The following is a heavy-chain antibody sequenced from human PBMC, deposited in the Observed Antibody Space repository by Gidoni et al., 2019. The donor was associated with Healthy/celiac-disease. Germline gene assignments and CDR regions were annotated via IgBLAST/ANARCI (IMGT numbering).Heavy chain of an antibody. J-gene: IGHJ4*02. CDR2: IDHSGST. CDR3: ARIVAGTSPPIYFDY. V-gene: IGHV4-4*02. CDR1: GGSISSSNW. Sequence: QVQLQESGPGLVNPSGTLSLTCAVSGGSISSSNWWSWVRQPPGKGLEWMGEIDHSGSTNYNPSLKSRVTISVDKSKNQFSLKLSSVTAADTAVYYCARIVAGTSPPIYFDYWGQGTLVTVSS. D-gene: IGHD6-19*01.